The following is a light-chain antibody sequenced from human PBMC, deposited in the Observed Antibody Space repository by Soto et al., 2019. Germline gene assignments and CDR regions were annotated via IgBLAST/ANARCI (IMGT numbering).Light chain of an antibody. J-gene: IGLJ1*01. Sequence: QSALTQPASVSGSPGQSITISCTGTSSDIGAYDYVSWYQQQPGKAPKLMIYEVHNRPSGVSNRFSGSKSGSTASLTISGLQAEDEADYYCSSYSNTITFYVFGTGTKVTVL. V-gene: IGLV2-14*01. CDR1: SSDIGAYDY. CDR2: EVH. CDR3: SSYSNTITFYV.